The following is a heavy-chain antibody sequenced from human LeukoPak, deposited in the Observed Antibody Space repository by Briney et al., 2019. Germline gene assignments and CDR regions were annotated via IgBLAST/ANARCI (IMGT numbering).Heavy chain of an antibody. Sequence: SETLSLTCTVSGGSINNYYWSWIRQPARKGLEWIGRIYTSGSTNYNPSLKSRVTMSVDTSKNQFSLKLSSVTAADTAVYYCARLGGNGYCSSTSCYTNWFDPWGQGTLVTVSS. CDR1: GGSINNYY. CDR2: IYTSGST. D-gene: IGHD2-2*02. V-gene: IGHV4-4*07. CDR3: ARLGGNGYCSSTSCYTNWFDP. J-gene: IGHJ5*02.